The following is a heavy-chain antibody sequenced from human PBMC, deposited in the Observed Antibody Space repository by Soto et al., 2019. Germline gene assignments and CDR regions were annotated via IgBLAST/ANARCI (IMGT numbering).Heavy chain of an antibody. CDR3: AKSREERWLQLQSGFDY. V-gene: IGHV3-23*01. J-gene: IGHJ4*02. CDR2: ISGSGGST. Sequence: GGSLRLSCAASGFTFSSYWMHWVRQAPGKGLVWVSAISGSGGSTYYADSVKGRFTISRDNSKNTLYLQMNSLRAEDTAVYYCAKSREERWLQLQSGFDYWGQGTPVTVSS. CDR1: GFTFSSYW. D-gene: IGHD5-12*01.